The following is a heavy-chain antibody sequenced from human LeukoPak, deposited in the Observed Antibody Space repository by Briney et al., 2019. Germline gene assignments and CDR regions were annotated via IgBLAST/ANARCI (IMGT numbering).Heavy chain of an antibody. CDR3: AKRGAEVGATVAPGDY. Sequence: PGGSLRLSCVASGFTFSSYSMNWVRQAPGKGLEWVSSISSSSSYIYYADSVKGRFTISRDNAKNSLYLQMNSLRAEDTAVYYCAKRGAEVGATVAPGDYWGQGTLVTVSS. V-gene: IGHV3-21*04. J-gene: IGHJ4*02. CDR1: GFTFSSYS. D-gene: IGHD1-26*01. CDR2: ISSSSSYI.